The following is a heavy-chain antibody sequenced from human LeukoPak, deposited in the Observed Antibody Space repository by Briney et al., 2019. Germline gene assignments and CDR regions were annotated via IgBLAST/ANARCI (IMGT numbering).Heavy chain of an antibody. D-gene: IGHD2-15*01. CDR1: GYRFTSYW. J-gene: IGHJ4*02. V-gene: IGHV5-51*01. CDR3: ARRAGYCSGGSCGNFDY. Sequence: GESLKISCKGSGYRFTSYWSGWGPQVPGKGVGWVGILYPGDSDTRYSPSFQGQVTISADKSISTAYLQWSSLKASDTAMYYCARRAGYCSGGSCGNFDYWGQGTLVTVSS. CDR2: LYPGDSDT.